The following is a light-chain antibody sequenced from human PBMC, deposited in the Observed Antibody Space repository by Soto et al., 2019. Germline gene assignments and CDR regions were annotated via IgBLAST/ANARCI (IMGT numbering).Light chain of an antibody. V-gene: IGKV3-15*01. CDR3: QQYNNWPPYT. J-gene: IGKJ2*01. CDR2: GAS. Sequence: EIVMTQSPATLSVSPGERATLSCRASQSVSSNLAWYQQKPGQAPRLLIYGASTRATGIPARFSGSGSGTEFTLTISSLQSDAFALYYCQQYNNWPPYTFGQGTKLEIK. CDR1: QSVSSN.